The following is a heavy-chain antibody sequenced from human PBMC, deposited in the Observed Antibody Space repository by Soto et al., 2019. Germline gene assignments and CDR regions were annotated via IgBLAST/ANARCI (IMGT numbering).Heavy chain of an antibody. CDR1: GFTFSSYA. D-gene: IGHD4-17*01. CDR2: ISGSGGST. J-gene: IGHJ6*02. V-gene: IGHV3-23*01. Sequence: GGSLRLSCAASGFTFSSYAMSWVRQAPGKGLEWVSAISGSGGSTYYADPVKGRFTISGDNSKNTLYLKMNSLRAEDTAVYYCAKEEFCVETTVRSDCYYYGMDVWGQGTTVTVSS. CDR3: AKEEFCVETTVRSDCYYYGMDV.